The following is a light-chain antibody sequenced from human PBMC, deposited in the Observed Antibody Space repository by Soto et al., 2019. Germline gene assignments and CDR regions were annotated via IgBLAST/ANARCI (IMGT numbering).Light chain of an antibody. CDR1: SSDVGNYNL. J-gene: IGLJ2*01. CDR2: EGG. V-gene: IGLV2-23*01. Sequence: QSALTQPASVSGSPGQSITISCTGTSSDVGNYNLVSWYQQYPGKAPKLMIYEGGKRPSGVSTRFSGSKSGNTASLTISGLQAKDEADYYCCSFALRSTLIFGGGTKLTVL. CDR3: CSFALRSTLI.